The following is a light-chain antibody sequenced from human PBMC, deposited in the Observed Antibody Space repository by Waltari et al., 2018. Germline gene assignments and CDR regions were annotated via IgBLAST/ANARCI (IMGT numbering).Light chain of an antibody. Sequence: IRMTQSPSSVSASTGDRVTITCRASQGISSYLAWFQQKPGKAPKLLIYAASSLQSGVPSRFSGSGSGTDFTLTISCLQSEDLATYCCQQYYNYPLTFGGGTKVEIK. CDR3: QQYYNYPLT. CDR1: QGISSY. J-gene: IGKJ4*01. CDR2: AAS. V-gene: IGKV1-8*01.